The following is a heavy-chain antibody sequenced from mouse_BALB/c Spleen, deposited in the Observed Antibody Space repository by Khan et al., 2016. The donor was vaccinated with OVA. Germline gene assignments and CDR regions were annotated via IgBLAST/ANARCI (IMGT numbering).Heavy chain of an antibody. V-gene: IGHV5-6-5*01. J-gene: IGHJ3*01. Sequence: EEELVESGGGLVKPGGSLKLSCAASGFTFSNYGVSWVRQTPEKRLEWVASISSGDTTYYPDSVKGRFTISRDNARNILYLQMSSLRSEDTAMYYCARDYWFAYWGQGTLVTVSA. CDR2: ISSGDTT. CDR3: ARDYWFAY. CDR1: GFTFSNYG.